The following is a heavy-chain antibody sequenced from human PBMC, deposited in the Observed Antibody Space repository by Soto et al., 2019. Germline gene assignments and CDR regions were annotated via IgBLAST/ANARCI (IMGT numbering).Heavy chain of an antibody. D-gene: IGHD2-2*01. V-gene: IGHV1-18*01. Sequence: TSVKVSCKTSGYTFSNYGITWVRQAPGQPLEWLGWISLYSDGTNYAQKFQGRVSMTTDTSTTTAYMELRSLRSDDTAVYYCARVVPGAEAWFGPWGQGTLVTVSS. CDR2: ISLYSDGT. J-gene: IGHJ5*02. CDR3: ARVVPGAEAWFGP. CDR1: GYTFSNYG.